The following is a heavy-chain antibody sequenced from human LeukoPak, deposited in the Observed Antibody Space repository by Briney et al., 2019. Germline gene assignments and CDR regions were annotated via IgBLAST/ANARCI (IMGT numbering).Heavy chain of an antibody. D-gene: IGHD1-14*01. V-gene: IGHV4-38-2*02. CDR3: ARVTTGGGPLDY. Sequence: PSETLSLTCTVSGYSISSGYYWGWIRQSPGKGLEWIGNIYHSGSTYHNPSLKSRVTISVDTSKDQFSLKLSSVTAADTAVYYCARVTTGGGPLDYWGQGTLLTVSS. J-gene: IGHJ4*02. CDR2: IYHSGST. CDR1: GYSISSGYY.